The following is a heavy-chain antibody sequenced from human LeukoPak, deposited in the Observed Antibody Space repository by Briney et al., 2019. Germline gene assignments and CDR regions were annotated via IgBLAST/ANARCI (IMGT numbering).Heavy chain of an antibody. CDR2: INRDGSEK. Sequence: GGSLRLSCAASGFSFSDYWMTWVRQAPGKALEWVANINRDGSEKYYVDSVKGRFTISRDSPKNSLYLQTNNLRAEDTATYYCARGGYISSWYWVYWGQGTLVTVSS. D-gene: IGHD6-13*01. CDR3: ARGGYISSWYWVY. J-gene: IGHJ4*02. CDR1: GFSFSDYW. V-gene: IGHV3-7*03.